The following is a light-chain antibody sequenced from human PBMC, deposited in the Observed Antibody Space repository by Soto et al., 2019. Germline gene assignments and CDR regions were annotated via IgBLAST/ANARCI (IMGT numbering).Light chain of an antibody. CDR2: GES. J-gene: IGKJ4*01. Sequence: EIVLTQSPGTLSLSPGERATLSCRASQSVSSSYLAWYQQKTGQAPRLLIYGESSRATGIPDRFSGSGSGTDFTFTISRLEPEDFAVYYCQQYGSSPLTFGGGTKVDIK. V-gene: IGKV3-20*01. CDR3: QQYGSSPLT. CDR1: QSVSSSY.